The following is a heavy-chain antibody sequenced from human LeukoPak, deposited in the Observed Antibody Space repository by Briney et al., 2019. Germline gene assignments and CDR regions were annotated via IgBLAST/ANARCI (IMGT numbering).Heavy chain of an antibody. J-gene: IGHJ1*01. CDR3: AKIPRRGGWYPEYFQH. Sequence: GGSLRLSCAASGFTVSSNYMSWVRQAPGKGLEWVSAISGSGGSTYYADSVKGRFTISRDNSKNTLYLQMNSLRAEDTAVYYCAKIPRRGGWYPEYFQHWGQGTLVTVSS. V-gene: IGHV3-23*01. D-gene: IGHD6-19*01. CDR1: GFTVSSNY. CDR2: ISGSGGST.